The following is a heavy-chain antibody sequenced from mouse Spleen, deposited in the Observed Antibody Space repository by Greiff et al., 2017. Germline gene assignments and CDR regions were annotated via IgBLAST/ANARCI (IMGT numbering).Heavy chain of an antibody. CDR2: ISGGGGNT. CDR3: ARGSNYVGDYFDY. J-gene: IGHJ2*01. V-gene: IGHV5-9*01. CDR1: GFTFSSYT. D-gene: IGHD2-5*01. Sequence: EVKVEESGGGLVKPGGSLKLSCAASGFTFSSYTMSWVRQTPEKRLEWVATISGGGGNTYYPDSVKGRFTISRDNAKNTLYLQMSSLRSEDTALYYCARGSNYVGDYFDYWGQGTTLTVSS.